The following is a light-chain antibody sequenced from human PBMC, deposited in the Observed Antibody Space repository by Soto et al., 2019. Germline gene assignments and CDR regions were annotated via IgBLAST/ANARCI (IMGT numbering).Light chain of an antibody. J-gene: IGKJ5*01. CDR2: GAF. CDR1: QYIGSA. V-gene: IGKV3D-15*01. Sequence: IFMTHSPATLSVSPGERATLSCRASQYIGSAVAWYHQRPGQAPRLLIYGAFNRATGIPARFSGSGSGTEFTLTISSLQSEDFAVYYCQQYSDWPITLGQGTRLEIK. CDR3: QQYSDWPIT.